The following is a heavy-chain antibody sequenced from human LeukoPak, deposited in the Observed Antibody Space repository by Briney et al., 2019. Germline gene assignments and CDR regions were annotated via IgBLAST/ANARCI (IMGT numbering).Heavy chain of an antibody. Sequence: TGGSLRLSCAASGFTFSSYWMSWVRQAPGKGLEWVANIKQDGSEKYYVDSVKGRFTISRDNAKNSLYLQMNSLRAEDTAVYYCARAGNGYYYYYYMDVWGKGTTVTVSS. J-gene: IGHJ6*03. V-gene: IGHV3-7*01. CDR1: GFTFSSYW. CDR2: IKQDGSEK. CDR3: ARAGNGYYYYYYMDV. D-gene: IGHD3-10*01.